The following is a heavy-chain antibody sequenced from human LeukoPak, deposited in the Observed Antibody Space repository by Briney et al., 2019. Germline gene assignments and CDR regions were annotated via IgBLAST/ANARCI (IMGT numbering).Heavy chain of an antibody. J-gene: IGHJ4*02. CDR1: GGSFSGYY. CDR2: IYYSGST. CDR3: ARVAWLQFFDY. Sequence: SETLSLTCAVYGGSFSGYYWSWIRQPPGKGLGWIGYIYYSGSTYYNPSLKSRVTISVDTSKNQFSLKLSSVTAADTAVYYCARVAWLQFFDYWGQGTLVTVSS. D-gene: IGHD5-12*01. V-gene: IGHV4-30-4*01.